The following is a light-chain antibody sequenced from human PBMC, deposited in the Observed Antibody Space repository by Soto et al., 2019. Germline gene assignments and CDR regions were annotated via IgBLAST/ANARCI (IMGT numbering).Light chain of an antibody. J-gene: IGLJ1*01. CDR3: CSYAGSSTYV. Sequence: QSALTQPASVSGSPGQSITISCTGTSSDVGSYNLFSWYQQHPGKAPKLMIYEDSKRPSGVSNRFSGSKSGNTASLTISGLQAEDEADYYCCSYAGSSTYVFGTGTKLTVL. CDR1: SSDVGSYNL. CDR2: EDS. V-gene: IGLV2-23*01.